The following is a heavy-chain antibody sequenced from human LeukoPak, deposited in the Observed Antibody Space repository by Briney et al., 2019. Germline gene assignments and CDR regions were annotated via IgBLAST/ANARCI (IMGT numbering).Heavy chain of an antibody. D-gene: IGHD2-2*02. CDR1: GFTFSSYG. CDR3: ASLYSYGMDV. V-gene: IGHV3-53*01. CDR2: LHSGGRT. Sequence: GGSLRLSCAASGFTFSSYGMHWVRQAPGKGLEWVSVLHSGGRTYYADSVKGRFTISRDNSKNTLYLQMNSLRAEDTAVYYCASLYSYGMDVWGQGTTVTVSS. J-gene: IGHJ6*02.